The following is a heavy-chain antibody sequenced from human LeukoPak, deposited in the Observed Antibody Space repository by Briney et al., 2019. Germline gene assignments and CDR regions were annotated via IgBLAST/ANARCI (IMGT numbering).Heavy chain of an antibody. Sequence: GASVKVSCKASGYTFTSYGISWVRQAPGQGLEWMGWISAYNGNTNYAQKLQGRVTMTTDTSTSTAYMELRSLRSEDTAVYYCARDRLWGYDSSLRLWGQGTLVTVSS. D-gene: IGHD3-22*01. CDR3: ARDRLWGYDSSLRL. J-gene: IGHJ4*02. CDR1: GYTFTSYG. CDR2: ISAYNGNT. V-gene: IGHV1-18*01.